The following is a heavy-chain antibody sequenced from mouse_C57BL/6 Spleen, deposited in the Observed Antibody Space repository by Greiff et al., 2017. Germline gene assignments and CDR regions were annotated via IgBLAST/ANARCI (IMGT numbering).Heavy chain of an antibody. D-gene: IGHD2-3*01. J-gene: IGHJ2*01. CDR3: ARGYDGYYDY. CDR2: IYPSDSET. CDR1: GYTFTSYW. V-gene: IGHV1-61*01. Sequence: QVQLQHPGAELVRPGSSVKLSCKASGYTFTSYWMDWVKQRPGQGLEWIGNIYPSDSETHYNQKFKDKATLTVDKSSSTAYMQLSSLTSEDSAVYYCARGYDGYYDYWGQGTTLTVSS.